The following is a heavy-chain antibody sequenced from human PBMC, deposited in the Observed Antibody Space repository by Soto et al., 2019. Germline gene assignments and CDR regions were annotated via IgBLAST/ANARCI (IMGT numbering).Heavy chain of an antibody. D-gene: IGHD3-10*01. CDR2: IWYDGSNK. V-gene: IGHV3-33*01. CDR1: GFTFSSYG. J-gene: IGHJ6*03. CDR3: ARDVNYGSGSYYNLAYYYYMDV. Sequence: GGSLRLSCAASGFTFSSYGMHWVRQAPGKGLEWVAVIWYDGSNKYYADSVKGRFTISRDNSKNTLYLQMNSLRAEDTAVYYCARDVNYGSGSYYNLAYYYYMDVWGKGTTVTVSS.